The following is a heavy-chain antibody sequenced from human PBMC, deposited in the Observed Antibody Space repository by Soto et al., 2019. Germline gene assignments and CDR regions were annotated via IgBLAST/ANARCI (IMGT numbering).Heavy chain of an antibody. CDR3: ARFRVDGDYVP. D-gene: IGHD4-17*01. CDR2: INTDGSST. CDR1: GFTFSNYW. J-gene: IGHJ5*02. V-gene: IGHV3-74*01. Sequence: EVQLVESGGGLVQPGGSLRLSCAVSGFTFSNYWMHWVRQAPGKGLVWVSRINTDGSSTSYADFVKGRFTISRDNARNTLFLQMNSLTAEDTAVYHCARFRVDGDYVPWGHGTLVTVSA.